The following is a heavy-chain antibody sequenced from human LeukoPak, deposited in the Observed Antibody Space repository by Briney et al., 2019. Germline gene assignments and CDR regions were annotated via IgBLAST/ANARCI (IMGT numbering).Heavy chain of an antibody. CDR3: ARDESYYYDSSGSPHYFDY. V-gene: IGHV4-38-2*02. Sequence: SETLSLTCTVSGYSISSGYYWGWIRQPPGKGLEWIGSIYHSGSTYYNPSLKSRVTISVDTSKNQFSLKLSSVTAADTAVYYCARDESYYYDSSGSPHYFDYWGQGTLVTVSS. J-gene: IGHJ4*02. CDR2: IYHSGST. CDR1: GYSISSGYY. D-gene: IGHD3-22*01.